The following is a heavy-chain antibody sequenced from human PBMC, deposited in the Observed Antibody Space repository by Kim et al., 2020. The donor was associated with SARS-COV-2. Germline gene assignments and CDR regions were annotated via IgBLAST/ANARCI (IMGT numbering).Heavy chain of an antibody. Sequence: SGPTLVKPTQTLTLTCTFSGFSLTTSGVGVGWIRQPPGKALEWLALIYWDDDKRYSPSLKNRLTITKDTSKNQVVFTMTNMDPVDTATYYCARVDYYYGRSGSRDAFDFWGQGTMVTVSS. CDR3: ARVDYYYGRSGSRDAFDF. J-gene: IGHJ3*01. CDR2: IYWDDDK. D-gene: IGHD3-22*01. V-gene: IGHV2-5*02. CDR1: GFSLTTSGVG.